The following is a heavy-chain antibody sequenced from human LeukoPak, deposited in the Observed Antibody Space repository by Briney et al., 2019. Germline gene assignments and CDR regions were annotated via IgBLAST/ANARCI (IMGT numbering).Heavy chain of an antibody. J-gene: IGHJ4*02. CDR2: ISGSGGST. CDR1: GFTFSSYA. CDR3: AKDSRWRATGYYGY. D-gene: IGHD3-9*01. Sequence: GGSLRLSCAASGFTFSSYAMSWVRQAPGKGLEWVSAISGSGGSTYYAVSVKGRFTISRDNSKNTLYLQMNSPRAEDTAVYYCAKDSRWRATGYYGYWGQGTLVTVSS. V-gene: IGHV3-23*01.